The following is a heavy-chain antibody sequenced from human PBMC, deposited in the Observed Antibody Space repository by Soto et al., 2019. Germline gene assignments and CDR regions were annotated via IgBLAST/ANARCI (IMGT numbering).Heavy chain of an antibody. CDR2: IIPILGIA. D-gene: IGHD4-17*01. CDR3: ARADYYGDYEFDY. J-gene: IGHJ4*02. V-gene: IGHV1-69*02. CDR1: GGTFSSYT. Sequence: QVQLVQSGAEVKKPGSSVKVSCKASGGTFSSYTISWVRQAPGQGLEWMGRIIPILGIANYAQKFQGRVTITADTSRSTAYMERSSLGSGDTAVSYCARADYYGDYEFDYWGQGTLVTVSS.